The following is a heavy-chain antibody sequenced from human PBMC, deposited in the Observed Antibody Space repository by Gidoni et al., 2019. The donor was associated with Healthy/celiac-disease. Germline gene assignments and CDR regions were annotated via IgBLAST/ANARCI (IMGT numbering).Heavy chain of an antibody. D-gene: IGHD1-26*01. J-gene: IGHJ4*02. Sequence: QVQLQPWGAGLLKPSETLSLTCAVYGGSFSGYYWSWIRQPPGKGLEWIGEINHSGSTNYNPSLKSRVTISVDTSKNQFSLKLSSVTAADTAVYYCARARRAIAGATLYYFDYWGQGTLVTVSS. CDR3: ARARRAIAGATLYYFDY. CDR1: GGSFSGYY. CDR2: INHSGST. V-gene: IGHV4-34*01.